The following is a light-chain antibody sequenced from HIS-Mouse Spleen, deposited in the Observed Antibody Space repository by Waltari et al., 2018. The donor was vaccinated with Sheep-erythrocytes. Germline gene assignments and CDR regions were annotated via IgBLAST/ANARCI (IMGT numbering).Light chain of an antibody. CDR2: AAS. Sequence: DIQMTQSPSSLSASVGDRATITCQASQSISSYLNWYQQKPGKAPKLLIYAASSLQSRVPSRFIGRRSGTDFTLTISRLQPGDFATYYGQQSYSTPPFTFGPGTKVDIK. CDR1: QSISSY. CDR3: QQSYSTPPFT. J-gene: IGKJ3*01. V-gene: IGKV1-39*01.